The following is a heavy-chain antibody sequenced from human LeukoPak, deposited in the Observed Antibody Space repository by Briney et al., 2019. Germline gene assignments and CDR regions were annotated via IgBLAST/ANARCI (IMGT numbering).Heavy chain of an antibody. D-gene: IGHD2-2*01. CDR2: IYYSGST. J-gene: IGHJ4*02. CDR3: ARHSAVYCSSTSCYFLPKRSYYFDY. Sequence: PSQTLSLTCTVSGGSINSGGYYWSWIRQHPGKGLEWIGYIYYSGSTNYNPSLKSRVTISVDTSKNQFSLKLSSVTAADTAVYYCARHSAVYCSSTSCYFLPKRSYYFDYWGQGTLVTVSS. V-gene: IGHV4-31*03. CDR1: GGSINSGGYY.